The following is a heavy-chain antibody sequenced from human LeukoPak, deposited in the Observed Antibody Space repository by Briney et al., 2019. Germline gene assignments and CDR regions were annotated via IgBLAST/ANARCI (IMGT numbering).Heavy chain of an antibody. CDR2: VYATGGVA. CDR3: ATEAPRSYYFDY. Sequence: ASVTVSCKASGHTFTNCHIHWVRQAPGQGVEWMGAVYATGGVAINTQTFPVRVTMTRDTSTGTVYMELSSLRFEDTAIYYCATEAPRSYYFDYWGQGIQVTVSS. V-gene: IGHV1-46*01. J-gene: IGHJ4*02. CDR1: GHTFTNCH.